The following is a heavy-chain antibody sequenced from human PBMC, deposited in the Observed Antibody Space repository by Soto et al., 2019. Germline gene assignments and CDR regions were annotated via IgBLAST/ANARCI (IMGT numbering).Heavy chain of an antibody. D-gene: IGHD2-15*01. J-gene: IGHJ4*02. V-gene: IGHV4-59*01. CDR2: IYSSGTT. CDR3: ARGGHCSSGGCFYPNFDY. Sequence: SETLSLTCTVSGGSMNSYYWSWVRQPAGKGLEWIGYIYSSGTTNYNPSLESRVIISIDTSKNQFSLKVNSVTAADTAVYFCARGGHCSSGGCFYPNFDYWGQGALVTVSS. CDR1: GGSMNSYY.